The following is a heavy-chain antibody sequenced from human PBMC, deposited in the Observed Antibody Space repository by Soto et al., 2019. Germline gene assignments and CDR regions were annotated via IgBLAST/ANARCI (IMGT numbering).Heavy chain of an antibody. Sequence: QVQLVQSGAEVKKPGASVKVSCKASGYTFTSYDVNWVRQAPGQGLEWMGWMNPNNGDTGHAQKFQGRVTMTRNTSISTAYMALTSLTSEDTAVYYCVSDRTEFSTSRWGWFDPWGQGTLVTVSS. CDR2: MNPNNGDT. CDR1: GYTFTSYD. CDR3: VSDRTEFSTSRWGWFDP. D-gene: IGHD2-2*01. V-gene: IGHV1-8*01. J-gene: IGHJ5*02.